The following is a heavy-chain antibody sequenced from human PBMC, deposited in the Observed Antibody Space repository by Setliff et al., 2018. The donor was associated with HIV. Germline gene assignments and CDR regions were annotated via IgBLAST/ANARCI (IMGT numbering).Heavy chain of an antibody. CDR1: GGSISSYY. V-gene: IGHV4-4*07. Sequence: SETLSLTCTVSGGSISSYYWNWIRQPAGKGLEWIGRIYTSGSTNYNPSLKSRVTMSADTSKNQFSLKLSSVTAADTAVYYCARAMYRSSWYPLGYWGQGTLVTVSS. D-gene: IGHD6-13*01. J-gene: IGHJ4*02. CDR3: ARAMYRSSWYPLGY. CDR2: IYTSGST.